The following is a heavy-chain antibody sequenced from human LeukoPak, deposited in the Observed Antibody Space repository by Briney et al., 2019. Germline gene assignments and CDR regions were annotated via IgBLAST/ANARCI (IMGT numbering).Heavy chain of an antibody. CDR1: GGTFSSYA. Sequence: SVKVSCKASGGTFSSYAISWVRQAPGQGLEWMGGIIPIFGTANYAQKFQGRVTITADKSTSTAYMELSSLRSEDTAVYYCARAPLDYDSSGYFDWFDPWGQGTLVTVSS. J-gene: IGHJ5*02. D-gene: IGHD3-22*01. CDR3: ARAPLDYDSSGYFDWFDP. V-gene: IGHV1-69*06. CDR2: IIPIFGTA.